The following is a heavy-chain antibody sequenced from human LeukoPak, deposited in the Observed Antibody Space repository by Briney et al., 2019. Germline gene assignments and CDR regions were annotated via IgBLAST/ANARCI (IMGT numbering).Heavy chain of an antibody. Sequence: GASVKVSCKASGYTFTSYAMNWVRQAPGQGLEWMGWINTNTGNPTYAQGFTGRFVFSLDTSVSTAYLQISSLKAEDTAVYYCARDSSGWYFHYYYGMDVWGQGTRSPSP. J-gene: IGHJ6*02. CDR2: INTNTGNP. CDR3: ARDSSGWYFHYYYGMDV. CDR1: GYTFTSYA. D-gene: IGHD6-19*01. V-gene: IGHV7-4-1*02.